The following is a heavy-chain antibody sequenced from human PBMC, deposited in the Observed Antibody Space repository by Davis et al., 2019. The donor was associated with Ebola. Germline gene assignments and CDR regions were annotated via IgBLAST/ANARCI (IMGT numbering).Heavy chain of an antibody. V-gene: IGHV1-18*01. CDR1: GYTFTSYG. J-gene: IGHJ4*02. CDR3: ARDRRAKIAAAGDFDY. D-gene: IGHD6-13*01. Sequence: ALVKVSCKASGYTFTSYGISWVRQAPGQGLEWMGWISAYNGNTNYAQKLQGRVTMTTDTSTSTAYMELRSLRSDDTAVYYCARDRRAKIAAAGDFDYWGQGTLVTVSS. CDR2: ISAYNGNT.